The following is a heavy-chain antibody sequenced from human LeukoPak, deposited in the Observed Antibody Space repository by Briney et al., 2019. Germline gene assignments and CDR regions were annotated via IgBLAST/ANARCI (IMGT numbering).Heavy chain of an antibody. D-gene: IGHD4-17*01. CDR2: IIPIFGIA. CDR3: ARDRWSTVTHWYFDL. J-gene: IGHJ2*01. CDR1: GGTFSSYA. Sequence: GASVKVSCKASGGTFSSYAISWVRQAPGQGLEWMGRIIPIFGIANYAQKFQGRVTITADKSTSIAYMELSSLRSEDTAVYYCARDRWSTVTHWYFDLWGRGTLVTVSS. V-gene: IGHV1-69*04.